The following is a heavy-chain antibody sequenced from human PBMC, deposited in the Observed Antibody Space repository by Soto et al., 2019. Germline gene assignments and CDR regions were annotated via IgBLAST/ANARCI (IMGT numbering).Heavy chain of an antibody. V-gene: IGHV3-48*01. Sequence: GGSLRLSCAASGFTFSSYSMNWVRQAPGKGLEWVSYISSSSSTIYYADSVKGRFTISRDNAKNSLYLQMNSLRAEDTAVYYCARGYCSGGSCYSRPFDYWGQGTLVTVSS. CDR3: ARGYCSGGSCYSRPFDY. J-gene: IGHJ4*02. CDR2: ISSSSSTI. D-gene: IGHD2-15*01. CDR1: GFTFSSYS.